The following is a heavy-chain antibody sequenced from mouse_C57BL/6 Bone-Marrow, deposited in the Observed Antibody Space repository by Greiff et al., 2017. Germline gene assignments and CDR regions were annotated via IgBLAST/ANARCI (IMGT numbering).Heavy chain of an antibody. CDR3: ARKKGYDYLDYFDY. Sequence: VQLQQSDAVLVKPGASVKISCKVSGYTFPDHTLHWLKQRPEQCLEWIGYIYPRDGSTKDNEKFKGKATLTADNSSSTAYMQLNSLTSEDSAVYFCARKKGYDYLDYFDYWGQGTTLTVSS. J-gene: IGHJ2*01. CDR2: IYPRDGST. D-gene: IGHD2-4*01. V-gene: IGHV1-78*01. CDR1: GYTFPDHT.